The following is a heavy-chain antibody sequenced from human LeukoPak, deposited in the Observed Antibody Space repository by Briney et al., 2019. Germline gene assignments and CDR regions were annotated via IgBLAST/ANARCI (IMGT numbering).Heavy chain of an antibody. J-gene: IGHJ4*02. CDR2: IDHSGST. CDR1: GGSFSGYY. Sequence: SETLSLTCAVYGGSFSGYYWSWIRQPPGKGLEWIGEIDHSGSTNYNPSLKSRVTISVERSKNQFSLKLSSVTAADTAVYYCARGGYSYGYYFDYWGQGTLVTVSS. D-gene: IGHD5-18*01. V-gene: IGHV4-34*01. CDR3: ARGGYSYGYYFDY.